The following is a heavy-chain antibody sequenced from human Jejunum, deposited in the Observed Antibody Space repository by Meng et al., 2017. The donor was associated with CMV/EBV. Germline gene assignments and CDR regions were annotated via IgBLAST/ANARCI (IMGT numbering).Heavy chain of an antibody. CDR2: IHTNTCNP. CDR1: CYTFSNHH. Sequence: FKASCYTFSNHHLLWVRPAPGQGPWLIGWIHTNTCNPTSAPAFTGPFVFSFDTSVSPAFLQISRLKAEDPAVYYCARDGLNEPFFYYWGQGTLVTVSS. D-gene: IGHD3-22*01. CDR3: ARDGLNEPFFYY. V-gene: IGHV7-4-1*02. J-gene: IGHJ4*02.